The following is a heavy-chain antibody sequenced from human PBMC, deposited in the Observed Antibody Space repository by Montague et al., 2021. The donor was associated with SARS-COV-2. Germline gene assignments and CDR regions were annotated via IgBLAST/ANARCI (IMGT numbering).Heavy chain of an antibody. CDR2: VLYTGTP. D-gene: IGHD3-16*01. CDR1: GGSIANSHKY. J-gene: IGHJ4*02. CDR3: VAGGDSAKAGAY. V-gene: IGHV4-39*07. Sequence: SETLSLTCTVSGGSIANSHKYWGWVRQPPGKGLEWIGSVLYTGTPYDHPSLTARVTISLDTSKHQFSLKMYSVTAAATAIYFCVAGGDSAKAGAYWGQGTLVTVSS.